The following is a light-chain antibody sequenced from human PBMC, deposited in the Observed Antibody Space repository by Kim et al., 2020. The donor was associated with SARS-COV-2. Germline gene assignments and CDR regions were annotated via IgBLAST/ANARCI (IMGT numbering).Light chain of an antibody. V-gene: IGLV2-11*01. CDR1: ISDVGGYDD. CDR3: CSYGGTYTPYV. Sequence: QSVTISGTGTISDVGGYDDVAWHQHHPGKAPKLMIYDVSKRPSGVPDRFSGSKSGNTASLTISGLQADDEADYYCCSYGGTYTPYVFGTGTKVTVL. CDR2: DVS. J-gene: IGLJ1*01.